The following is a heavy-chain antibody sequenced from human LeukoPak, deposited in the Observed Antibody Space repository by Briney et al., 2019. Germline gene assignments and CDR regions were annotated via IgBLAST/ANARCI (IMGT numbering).Heavy chain of an antibody. CDR2: VSADGSGT. CDR3: AKDLGHIVVVPAAIGAFDI. D-gene: IGHD2-2*02. Sequence: GGSLRLSCAASGFTFSDNYMSWIRQAPGKGLEWVSAVSADGSGTSYADSVKGRFTISRDNSKNTVSLQMNSLRAEDTAVYYCAKDLGHIVVVPAAIGAFDIWGQGTMVTVSS. V-gene: IGHV3-23*01. CDR1: GFTFSDNY. J-gene: IGHJ3*02.